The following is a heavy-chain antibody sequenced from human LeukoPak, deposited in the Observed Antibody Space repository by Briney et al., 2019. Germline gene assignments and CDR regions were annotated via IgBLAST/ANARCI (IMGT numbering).Heavy chain of an antibody. CDR1: GFTFSSYA. D-gene: IGHD3-3*01. CDR3: AKDRAAIFGVVIVNYYYMDV. CDR2: ISGSGGST. V-gene: IGHV3-23*01. Sequence: GGSLRLSCAASGFTFSSYAMSWVRQAPGKGLEWVSAISGSGGSTYYADSVKGRFTISRDNSKNTLYLQMNSLRAEDTAVYYCAKDRAAIFGVVIVNYYYMDVWGKGTTVTVSS. J-gene: IGHJ6*03.